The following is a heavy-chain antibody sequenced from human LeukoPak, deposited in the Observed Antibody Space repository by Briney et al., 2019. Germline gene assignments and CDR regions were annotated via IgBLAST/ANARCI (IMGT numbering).Heavy chain of an antibody. CDR2: IRIEAYGGTT. V-gene: IGHV3-71*01. J-gene: IGHJ6*03. D-gene: IGHD3-22*01. CDR1: GFTVSSNY. Sequence: GGSLRLSCAASGFTVSSNYMSWVRQAPGKGLEWVGFIRIEAYGGTTEYAASVKGRFTISRDDSKSIAYLQMNSLKTEDTAVYYCSNYYDSSGYYAYYYYYMDVWGKGTTVTVSS. CDR3: SNYYDSSGYYAYYYYYMDV.